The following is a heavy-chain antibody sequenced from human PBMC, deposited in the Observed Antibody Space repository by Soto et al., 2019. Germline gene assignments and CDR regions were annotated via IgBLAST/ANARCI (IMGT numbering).Heavy chain of an antibody. CDR3: ARDRSNSPDYFDY. Sequence: QMQLQESGPGLVKPSQTLSLTCTVSGGSINSDAYYWSWIRQPPGKVLEWIGHIYYSGRTYYNPSLESRLTISLDTSKNQFSLRLSSVTASDTAVYYCARDRSNSPDYFDYWGRGTLVTVSS. V-gene: IGHV4-30-4*01. J-gene: IGHJ4*02. D-gene: IGHD6-6*01. CDR2: IYYSGRT. CDR1: GGSINSDAYY.